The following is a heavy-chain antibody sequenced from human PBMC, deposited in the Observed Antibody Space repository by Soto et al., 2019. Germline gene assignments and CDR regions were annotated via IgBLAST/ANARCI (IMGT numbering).Heavy chain of an antibody. CDR1: GGFIGSCCTY. D-gene: IGHD2-2*01. Sequence: HTYTVPGGFIGSCCTYWSCFRQHPGKGLEWIRYIYYSGSTYYNPSLKSRVTISVDTSKNQFSLKLSSVTAADTAVYYSARVMPGLYYYGMDVWGQGTTVT. CDR3: ARVMPGLYYYGMDV. CDR2: IYYSGST. V-gene: IGHV4-31*03. J-gene: IGHJ6*02.